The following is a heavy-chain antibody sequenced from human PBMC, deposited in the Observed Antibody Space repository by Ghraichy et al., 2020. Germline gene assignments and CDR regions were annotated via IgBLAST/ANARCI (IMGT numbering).Heavy chain of an antibody. Sequence: ASVKVSCKASGYTFTSYAMHWVRQAPGQRLEWMGWINAGNGNTKYSQKFQGRVTITRDTSASTAYMELSSLRSEDTAVYYCARRYMVRGVILFDYWGQGTLVTVSS. CDR3: ARRYMVRGVILFDY. CDR1: GYTFTSYA. V-gene: IGHV1-3*01. J-gene: IGHJ4*02. D-gene: IGHD3-10*01. CDR2: INAGNGNT.